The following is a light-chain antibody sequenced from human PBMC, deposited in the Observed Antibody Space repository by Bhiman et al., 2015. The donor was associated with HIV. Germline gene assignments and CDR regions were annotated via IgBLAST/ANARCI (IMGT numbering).Light chain of an antibody. CDR3: AAWDDSLSGGV. V-gene: IGLV1-44*01. J-gene: IGLJ3*02. CDR1: SSNIGSNN. Sequence: QTVVTQPPSASGTPGQRVTISCSGSSSNIGSNNVNWYQQVPGTAPKLLIYRNYQRPSGVPDRFSGSKSGTSASLAISGLQAEDEADYYCAAWDDSLSGGVFGGGTKLTVL. CDR2: RNY.